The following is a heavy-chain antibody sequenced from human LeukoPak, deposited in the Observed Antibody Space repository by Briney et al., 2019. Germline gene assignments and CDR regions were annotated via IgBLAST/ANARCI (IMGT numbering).Heavy chain of an antibody. V-gene: IGHV1-18*01. CDR2: IGTYGGDT. J-gene: IGHJ5*01. CDR3: ARDLWNFYDDSGYNRDFDS. D-gene: IGHD3-22*01. Sequence: ASVKVSCKATSRISWVRQAPGQGLEWMGWIGTYGGDTYYAQKFQGRITVTTDTSTSTVYMELRYLRSDDTAVYYCARDLWNFYDDSGYNRDFDSWGQGTLVTVSS. CDR1: TSR.